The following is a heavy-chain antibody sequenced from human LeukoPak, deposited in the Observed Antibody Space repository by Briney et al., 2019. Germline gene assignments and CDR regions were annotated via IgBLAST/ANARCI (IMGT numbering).Heavy chain of an antibody. D-gene: IGHD1-26*01. CDR3: ARMAWPVGNWFDP. Sequence: ASVKVSCKASGYTFTSYDINWVRQATGQGLEWMGWMNPNSGNTGYAQKFQGRVTMTRNTSISTAYMELSSLRSEDTAVYSCARMAWPVGNWFDPWGQGNLVTVSS. J-gene: IGHJ5*02. CDR1: GYTFTSYD. CDR2: MNPNSGNT. V-gene: IGHV1-8*01.